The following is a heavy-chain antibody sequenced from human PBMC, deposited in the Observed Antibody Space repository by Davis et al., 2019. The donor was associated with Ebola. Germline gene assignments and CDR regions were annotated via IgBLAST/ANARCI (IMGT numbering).Heavy chain of an antibody. Sequence: PGGSLRLSCAAFGFTFSSYWMSWVRQAPGKGLEWVANIKQDGSEKYYVDSVKGRFTISRDNDKNSLYLQMNSLRAEDTAVYYCARGPSTGNSFSYWGQGTLVTVSS. J-gene: IGHJ4*02. CDR1: GFTFSSYW. V-gene: IGHV3-7*01. CDR3: ARGPSTGNSFSY. D-gene: IGHD6-13*01. CDR2: IKQDGSEK.